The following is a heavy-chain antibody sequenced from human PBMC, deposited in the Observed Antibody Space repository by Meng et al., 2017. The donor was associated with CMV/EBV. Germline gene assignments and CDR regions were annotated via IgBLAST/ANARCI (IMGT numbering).Heavy chain of an antibody. V-gene: IGHV4-30-4*08. Sequence: QVRLKDSGPGLVKPSQPLSLPCTVSGGSISRGDYYWSWIRQPPGKGLEWIGYIYYSGSTYYNPSLKSRVTISVDTSENQFSLKLSSVTAADTAVYYCARVMGPNRTPYYFDYWGQGTLVTVSS. J-gene: IGHJ4*02. CDR1: GGSISRGDYY. D-gene: IGHD1-14*01. CDR2: IYYSGST. CDR3: ARVMGPNRTPYYFDY.